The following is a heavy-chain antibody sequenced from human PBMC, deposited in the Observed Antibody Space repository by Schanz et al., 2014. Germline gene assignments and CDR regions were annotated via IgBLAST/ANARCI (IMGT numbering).Heavy chain of an antibody. D-gene: IGHD5-12*01. CDR3: ARDLTVDTGYVVHYYYYGMDV. CDR1: GFTFSSYA. CDR2: ISGSGGST. Sequence: EVQLLESGGGLVQPGGSLRLSCAASGFTFSSYAMSWVRQAPGKGLEWVSAISGSGGSTYYADSVKGRFTISRDNLKNTVYLQMNSLRAGDTAVYYCARDLTVDTGYVVHYYYYGMDVWGQGTTVTVSS. J-gene: IGHJ6*02. V-gene: IGHV3-23*01.